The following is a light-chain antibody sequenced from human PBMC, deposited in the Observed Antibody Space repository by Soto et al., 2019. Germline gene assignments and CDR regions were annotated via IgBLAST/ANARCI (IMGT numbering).Light chain of an antibody. CDR3: QHSYSTPFT. CDR2: AAS. CDR1: QSISSY. V-gene: IGKV1-39*01. J-gene: IGKJ3*01. Sequence: DIQMTQSPSSLSASVGDRVTITCRASQSISSYLNWYQQKPGKAPKLLIYAASSLQSGVPSRFSGSVSGTDFTLTISSLQPEDFATYYCQHSYSTPFTFGPGTKVDIK.